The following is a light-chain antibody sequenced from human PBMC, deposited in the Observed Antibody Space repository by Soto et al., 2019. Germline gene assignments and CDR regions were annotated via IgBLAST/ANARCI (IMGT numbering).Light chain of an antibody. V-gene: IGLV1-40*01. CDR1: SSNIGAGYE. J-gene: IGLJ1*01. CDR3: QSYDSSLSVLYV. Sequence: QSALTQPPSVSGAPGQRVTISCTGSSSNIGAGYEVHWFQQLPGTAPKLLIYGNTNRPSGVPDRFSGSKSDTSASLAITGLQPEGEADYYCQSYDSSLSVLYVFGTGTKVTVL. CDR2: GNT.